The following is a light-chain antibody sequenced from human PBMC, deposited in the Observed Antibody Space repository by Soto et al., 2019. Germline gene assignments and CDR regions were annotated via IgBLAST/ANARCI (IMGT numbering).Light chain of an antibody. V-gene: IGLV2-14*01. CDR1: SSDVGGYNY. Sequence: QSALTQPASVSGSPGQSITISCTGTSSDVGGYNYVSWYQQHPGKAPKLMIYDVSNRPSGVSNRFSGSKSGNTASLTISGLQAEDEADYYCSSYTSSRTRVFGTGTKVTFL. CDR2: DVS. CDR3: SSYTSSRTRV. J-gene: IGLJ1*01.